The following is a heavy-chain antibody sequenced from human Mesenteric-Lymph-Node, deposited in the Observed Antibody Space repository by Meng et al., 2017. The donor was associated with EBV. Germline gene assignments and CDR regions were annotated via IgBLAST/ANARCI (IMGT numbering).Heavy chain of an antibody. J-gene: IGHJ4*02. CDR3: ASQHCSSTSCLDY. V-gene: IGHV3-21*01. D-gene: IGHD2-2*01. CDR1: GFTFSSYS. CDR2: ISSSSSYI. Sequence: EVQLVESGGGRVKPGGSVRLSCAASGFTFSSYSMNWVRQAPGKGLEWVSSISSSSSYIYYADSVKGRFTISRDNAKNSLYLQMNSLRAEDTAVYYCASQHCSSTSCLDYWGQGTLVTVSS.